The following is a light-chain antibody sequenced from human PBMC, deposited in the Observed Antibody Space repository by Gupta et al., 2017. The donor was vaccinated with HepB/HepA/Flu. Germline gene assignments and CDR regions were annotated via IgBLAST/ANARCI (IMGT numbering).Light chain of an antibody. V-gene: IGLV3-9*01. CDR3: QGWDSSTAGGVV. CDR1: NIGSKN. CDR2: RDS. Sequence: SYELTQPPSVSVALGQTARTTCGGNNIGSKNVHWYQQKPGHAPVLVIYRDSNRPSGIPERFSGSNSGNTATLTISRAQAGYGADYYCQGWDSSTAGGVVFGGGTKLTVL. J-gene: IGLJ2*01.